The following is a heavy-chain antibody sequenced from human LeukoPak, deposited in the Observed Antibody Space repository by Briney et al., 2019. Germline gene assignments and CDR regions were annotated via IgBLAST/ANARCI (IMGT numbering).Heavy chain of an antibody. CDR2: ISGGGGST. J-gene: IGHJ6*02. V-gene: IGHV3-23*01. Sequence: PGGSLRLSCAASGFTFSSYTMSWVRQAPGKGLEWVSPISGGGGSTYYADSVKGRFTISRDNSKNTLYLQMNSLRAEDTAVYYCAKSRAGPMIVDFYYGMDVWDQGTTVTVSS. D-gene: IGHD3-22*01. CDR1: GFTFSSYT. CDR3: AKSRAGPMIVDFYYGMDV.